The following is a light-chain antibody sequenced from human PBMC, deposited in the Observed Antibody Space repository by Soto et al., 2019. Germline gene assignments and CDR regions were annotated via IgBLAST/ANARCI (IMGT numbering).Light chain of an antibody. J-gene: IGKJ4*01. V-gene: IGKV1D-12*01. CDR1: QYISTW. Sequence: DIQMTQSPSSVSASVGDRIIITCRASQYISTWLAWYQQKPGEAPKLLIFAASRLHGGVPSRFSGSGSGTDFTLTINNLHPEDFATYYCQQADSFPLTFGGGTKVEVK. CDR2: AAS. CDR3: QQADSFPLT.